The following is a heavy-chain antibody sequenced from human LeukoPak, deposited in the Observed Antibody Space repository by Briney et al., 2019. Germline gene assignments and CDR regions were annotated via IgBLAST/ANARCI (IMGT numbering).Heavy chain of an antibody. V-gene: IGHV4-30-4*08. D-gene: IGHD2-2*02. Sequence: PSQTLSLTCTVSGGSISSGDYYWSWIRQPPGKGLEWIGYIYYSGSTYYDPSLKSRVTISVDTSKNQFSLKLSSVTAADTAVYYCARESIVVVPAAIRGGNFDYWGQGTLVTVSS. CDR1: GGSISSGDYY. CDR3: ARESIVVVPAAIRGGNFDY. J-gene: IGHJ4*02. CDR2: IYYSGST.